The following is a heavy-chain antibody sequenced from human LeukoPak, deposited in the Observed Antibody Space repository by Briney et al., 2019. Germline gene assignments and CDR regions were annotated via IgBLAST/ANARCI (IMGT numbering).Heavy chain of an antibody. D-gene: IGHD3-22*01. Sequence: GGSLRLSCAASGFTFSDNYMSWIRQAPGKGLEWVSYISSSGSTIYYADSVKGRFTISRDNAKNSLYLQMNSLRAEDTAVYYCARDRHYYDSSGYYYYYYYMDVWGKGTTVTVSS. CDR1: GFTFSDNY. V-gene: IGHV3-11*04. CDR2: ISSSGSTI. J-gene: IGHJ6*03. CDR3: ARDRHYYDSSGYYYYYYYMDV.